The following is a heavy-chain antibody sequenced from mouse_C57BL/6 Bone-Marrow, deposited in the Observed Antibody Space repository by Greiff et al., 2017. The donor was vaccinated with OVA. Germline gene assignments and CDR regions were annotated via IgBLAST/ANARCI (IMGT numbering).Heavy chain of an antibody. CDR1: GFSLTSYC. CDR3: ANYDEVGAGFAY. V-gene: IGHV2-3*01. J-gene: IGHJ3*01. CDR2: IWGDGST. D-gene: IGHD2-12*01. Sequence: VQLVESGPGLVAPSHSLSITCTVSGFSLTSYCVSWVRQPPGQGLEWLGVIWGDGSTTYHSALISRLSISKDNSKSQVFLKLNSLQTDDTATYYCANYDEVGAGFAYWGQGTLVTVSA.